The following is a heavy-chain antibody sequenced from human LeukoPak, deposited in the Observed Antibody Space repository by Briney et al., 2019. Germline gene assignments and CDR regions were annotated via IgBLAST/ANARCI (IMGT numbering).Heavy chain of an antibody. CDR3: ARSYPIYGSGSYYPAYYYYYMDV. D-gene: IGHD3-10*01. CDR2: IIPIFGTA. CDR1: GGTFSSYA. V-gene: IGHV1-69*01. Sequence: SVKVSCKASGGTFSSYAISWVRQAPGQGLEWMGGIIPIFGTANYAQKFQGRVTITADESTSTAYMELSSLRSEDTAVYYCARSYPIYGSGSYYPAYYYYYMDVWGKGTTVTISS. J-gene: IGHJ6*03.